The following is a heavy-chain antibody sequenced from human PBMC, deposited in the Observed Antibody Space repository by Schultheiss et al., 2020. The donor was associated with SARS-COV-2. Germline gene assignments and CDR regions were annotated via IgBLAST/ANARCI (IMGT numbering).Heavy chain of an antibody. CDR2: TRNKANSYTT. D-gene: IGHD2-8*01. V-gene: IGHV3-72*01. CDR1: GFTFSDHY. J-gene: IGHJ4*02. Sequence: GESLKISCAASGFTFSDHYMDWVRQAPGKGLEWVGRTRNKANSYTTEYAASVKGRFTISRDDSKNSLYLQMNSLKTEDTAVYYCAREWGDWGQGTLVTVSS. CDR3: AREWGD.